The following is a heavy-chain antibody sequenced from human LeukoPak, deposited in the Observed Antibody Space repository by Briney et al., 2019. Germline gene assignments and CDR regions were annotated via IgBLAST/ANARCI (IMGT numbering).Heavy chain of an antibody. CDR1: GYTFTSSY. V-gene: IGHV1-46*01. Sequence: ASVKVSCKASGYTFTSSYMHWVRQAPGQGLEWMGMINPSGGSTDNAQKFQDRVTMTRDMSTSTVYMELSSLRSEDTAVYFCARDPWGGATPSYFDYWGQGTLVTVSS. J-gene: IGHJ4*02. D-gene: IGHD3-16*01. CDR2: INPSGGST. CDR3: ARDPWGGATPSYFDY.